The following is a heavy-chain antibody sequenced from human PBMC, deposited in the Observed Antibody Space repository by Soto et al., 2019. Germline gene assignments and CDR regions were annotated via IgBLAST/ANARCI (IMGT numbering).Heavy chain of an antibody. J-gene: IGHJ4*02. CDR1: GGSISSGDYY. CDR3: ARVGWEDDSSGSFDY. D-gene: IGHD3-22*01. V-gene: IGHV4-30-4*01. CDR2: IYYSGST. Sequence: SETLSLTCTVSGGSISSGDYYWSWIRQPPGKGLEWIGYIYYSGSTYYNPSLKSRVTISVDTSKNQFSLNLSSVTAADTAVYYCARVGWEDDSSGSFDYWGQGTLVTVSS.